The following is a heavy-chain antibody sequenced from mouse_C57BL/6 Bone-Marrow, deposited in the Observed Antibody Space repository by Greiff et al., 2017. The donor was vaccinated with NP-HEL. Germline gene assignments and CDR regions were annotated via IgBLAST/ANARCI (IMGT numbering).Heavy chain of an antibody. CDR2: IDPANGNT. D-gene: IGHD2-1*01. Sequence: EVQLVESVAELVRPGASVKLSCTASGFNIKNTYMHWVKQRPEQGLEWIGRIDPANGNTKYAPKFQGKATITADTSSDTAYLQLSSLTSEDTAIYYCARSHYYGNLYYYAMDYWGQGTSVTVSS. CDR3: ARSHYYGNLYYYAMDY. CDR1: GFNIKNTY. J-gene: IGHJ4*01. V-gene: IGHV14-3*01.